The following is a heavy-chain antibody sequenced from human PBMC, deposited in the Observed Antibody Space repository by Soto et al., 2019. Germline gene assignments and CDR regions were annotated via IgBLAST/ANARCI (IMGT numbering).Heavy chain of an antibody. CDR1: GYTFTSYD. Sequence: ASVKVSCKASGYTFTSYDINWVRHATGQGLEWMGWMNPNSGNTGYAQKFQGRVTMTRNTSISTAYMELSSLRSEDTAVYYCAIPRGQIKTMIRGIHAFDIWGQGTMVTVSS. CDR3: AIPRGQIKTMIRGIHAFDI. D-gene: IGHD3-10*01. J-gene: IGHJ3*02. CDR2: MNPNSGNT. V-gene: IGHV1-8*01.